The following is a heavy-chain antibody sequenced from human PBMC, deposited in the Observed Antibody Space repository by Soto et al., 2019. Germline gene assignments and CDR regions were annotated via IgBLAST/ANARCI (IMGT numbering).Heavy chain of an antibody. CDR3: ARAAGYCSGGSCYTYYYGMDV. V-gene: IGHV1-69*01. D-gene: IGHD2-15*01. J-gene: IGHJ6*02. CDR2: IIPIFGTA. Sequence: QVQLVQSGAEVKKPGSSVKVSCKASGGTFSSYAISWVRQAPGQGLEWMGGIIPIFGTANYAQKFQGRVTITADESTSTAYMELSSLRAEDTAVYYCARAAGYCSGGSCYTYYYGMDVWGQGTTVTVSS. CDR1: GGTFSSYA.